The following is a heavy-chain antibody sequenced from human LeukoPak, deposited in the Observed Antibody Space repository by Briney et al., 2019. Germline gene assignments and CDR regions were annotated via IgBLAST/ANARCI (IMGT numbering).Heavy chain of an antibody. CDR1: GGSISSYY. CDR3: ARATPLIAVAGNYYYGMDV. D-gene: IGHD6-19*01. Sequence: PSETLSLTCTVSGGSISSYYWSWIRQPPGKGLEWIGYIYYSGSTNYNPSLKSRVTFSVDTSKNQFSLKLSSVTAADTAEYYCARATPLIAVAGNYYYGMDVWGQGTTVTVSS. CDR2: IYYSGST. V-gene: IGHV4-59*01. J-gene: IGHJ6*02.